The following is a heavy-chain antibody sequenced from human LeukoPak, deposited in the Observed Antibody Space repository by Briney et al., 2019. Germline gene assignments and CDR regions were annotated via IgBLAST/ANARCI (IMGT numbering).Heavy chain of an antibody. CDR1: GFTFSNYW. CDR3: AGGQGFLIDY. V-gene: IGHV3-7*01. Sequence: SGGSLRLSCAASGFTFSNYWMNWVRQAPGKGLEWVANIKQDGSAKYYVDSVKGRLTISRDNAKSLLYLQMNSLRAEDAAVYYCAGGQGFLIDYWGQGTLVTVSS. D-gene: IGHD3-3*01. CDR2: IKQDGSAK. J-gene: IGHJ4*02.